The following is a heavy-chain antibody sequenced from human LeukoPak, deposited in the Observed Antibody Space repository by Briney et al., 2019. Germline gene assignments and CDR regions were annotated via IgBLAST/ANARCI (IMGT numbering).Heavy chain of an antibody. CDR1: GGSISSSSYY. CDR2: IYYSGST. D-gene: IGHD5-18*01. V-gene: IGHV4-39*01. CDR3: ASIQLWTYYFDY. J-gene: IGHJ4*02. Sequence: PSETLSLTCTVSGGSISSSSYYWGWLRQPPGKGLEWIGSIYYSGSTYYNPSLKSRVTISVDTSKNQFSLKLSSVTAADTAVYYCASIQLWTYYFDYWGQGTLVTVSS.